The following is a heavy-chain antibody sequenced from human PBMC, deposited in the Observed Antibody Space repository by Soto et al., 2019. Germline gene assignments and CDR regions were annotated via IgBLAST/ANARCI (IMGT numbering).Heavy chain of an antibody. CDR1: GGSSSGYY. Sequence: SETLSLTCAVYGGSSSGYYWSWIRQPPGKGLEWIGEINHSGSTNYNPSLKSRVTISVDTSKNQFSLKLSSVTAADTAVYYCAGDRYFDAHSVSGQATIVTVSS. D-gene: IGHD3-9*01. CDR3: AGDRYFDAHSV. J-gene: IGHJ3*01. V-gene: IGHV4-34*01. CDR2: INHSGST.